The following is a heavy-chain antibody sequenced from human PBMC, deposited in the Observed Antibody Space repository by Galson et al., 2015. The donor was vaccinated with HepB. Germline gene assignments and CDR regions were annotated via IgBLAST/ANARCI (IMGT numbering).Heavy chain of an antibody. Sequence: SLRLSCAASGFTFDDYAMHWVRQAPGKGLEWVSGISWNSGSIGYADSVKGRSTISRDNAKNSLYLQMNSLRAEDTALYYCAKVRNSSGYGQHWYFDLWGRGTLVTVSS. CDR1: GFTFDDYA. J-gene: IGHJ2*01. CDR3: AKVRNSSGYGQHWYFDL. V-gene: IGHV3-9*01. D-gene: IGHD3-22*01. CDR2: ISWNSGSI.